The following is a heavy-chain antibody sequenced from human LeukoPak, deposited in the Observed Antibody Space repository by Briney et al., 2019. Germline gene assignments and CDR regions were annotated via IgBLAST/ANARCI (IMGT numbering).Heavy chain of an antibody. CDR2: INHSGST. Sequence: TSETLSLTCAVYGGSFSGYYWSWIRQPPGKGLEWIGEINHSGSTNYNPSLKSRVTISVDTSRNQFSLKLNSVTAADTAVYYCAKSNGYGLIDIWGQGTMVTVSS. D-gene: IGHD3-10*01. CDR1: GGSFSGYY. CDR3: AKSNGYGLIDI. J-gene: IGHJ3*02. V-gene: IGHV4-34*01.